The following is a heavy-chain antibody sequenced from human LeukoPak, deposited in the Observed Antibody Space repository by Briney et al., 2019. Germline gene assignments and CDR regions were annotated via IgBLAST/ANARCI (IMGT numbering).Heavy chain of an antibody. CDR2: IIPIFGTA. V-gene: IGHV1-69*06. Sequence: GASVKVSCKASGGTFSSYAISWVRQAPGQGLEWMGGIIPIFGTANYAQKFQGRVTITADKSTSTAYMELSSLRSEDTAVYYCARDQGYYDTLTGYYQRYYFDYWGQGTLVTVSS. CDR3: ARDQGYYDTLTGYYQRYYFDY. J-gene: IGHJ4*02. D-gene: IGHD3-9*01. CDR1: GGTFSSYA.